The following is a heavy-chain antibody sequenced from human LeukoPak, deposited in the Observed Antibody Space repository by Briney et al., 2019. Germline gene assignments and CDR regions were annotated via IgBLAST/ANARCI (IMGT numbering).Heavy chain of an antibody. V-gene: IGHV3-23*01. Sequence: GGSLRLSCAASGFTFSSYAMSWVRQAPGKGLEWVSAISGSGGSTYYADSVKGRFTISRDNAKNSLYLQMNSLRAEDTAVYYCARDYGRRYFDYWGQGTLVTVSS. CDR1: GFTFSSYA. D-gene: IGHD4-17*01. CDR3: ARDYGRRYFDY. J-gene: IGHJ4*02. CDR2: ISGSGGST.